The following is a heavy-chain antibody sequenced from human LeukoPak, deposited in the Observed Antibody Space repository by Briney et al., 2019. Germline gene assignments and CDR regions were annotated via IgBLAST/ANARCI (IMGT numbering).Heavy chain of an antibody. CDR1: GGSFSGYY. J-gene: IGHJ6*02. V-gene: IGHV3-33*08. Sequence: LSLTCGVYGGSFSGYYWSWIRQAPGKGLEWVAVIWYDGSNKYYADSVKGRFTISRDNSKNTLYLQMNSLRAEDTAVYYCARESYYDSLYGMDVWGQGTTVTVSS. CDR3: ARESYYDSLYGMDV. D-gene: IGHD3-22*01. CDR2: IWYDGSNK.